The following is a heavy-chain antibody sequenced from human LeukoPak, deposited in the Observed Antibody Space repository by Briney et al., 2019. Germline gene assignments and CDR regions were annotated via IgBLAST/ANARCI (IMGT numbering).Heavy chain of an antibody. V-gene: IGHV4-39*07. J-gene: IGHJ4*02. Sequence: SETLSLTCTVSGGSISSSSYYWGWIRQPPGKGLEWIGSIYYSGSTYYNPSLKSRVTISVDTSKNQFSLKLSSVTAADTAVYYCARGSSYDSSGYQYGGQGTLVTVSS. CDR3: ARGSSYDSSGYQY. CDR1: GGSISSSSYY. D-gene: IGHD3-22*01. CDR2: IYYSGST.